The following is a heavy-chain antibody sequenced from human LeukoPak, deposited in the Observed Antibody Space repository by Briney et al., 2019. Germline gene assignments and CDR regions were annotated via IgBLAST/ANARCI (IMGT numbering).Heavy chain of an antibody. CDR2: INHSGST. V-gene: IGHV4-34*01. Sequence: SETLSLTCAVYGGSFSGYYWSWIRQPPGTGLEWIGEINHSGSTNYNPSLKSRVTISVDTSKNQFSLKLSSVTAADTAVYYCARDTAARVNWFDPWGQGTLVTVSS. CDR3: ARDTAARVNWFDP. D-gene: IGHD6-6*01. J-gene: IGHJ5*02. CDR1: GGSFSGYY.